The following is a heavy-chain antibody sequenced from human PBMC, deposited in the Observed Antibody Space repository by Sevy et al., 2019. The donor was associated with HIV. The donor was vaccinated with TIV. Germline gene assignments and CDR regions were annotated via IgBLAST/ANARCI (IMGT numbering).Heavy chain of an antibody. CDR2: IYYSGST. D-gene: IGHD4-17*01. CDR1: RGSISSGDYY. J-gene: IGHJ5*02. CDR3: ARGDYVYWFDP. V-gene: IGHV4-30-4*01. Sequence: SETLSLTCTVSRGSISSGDYYWSWIRQPPGKGLEWIGYIYYSGSTYYNPSLKSRVTISVDTSKNQSSLKLSSVTAADTAVYYCARGDYVYWFDPWGQGTLVTVSS.